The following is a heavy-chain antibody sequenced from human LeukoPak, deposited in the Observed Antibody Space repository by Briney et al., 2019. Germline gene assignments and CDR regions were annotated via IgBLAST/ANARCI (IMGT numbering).Heavy chain of an antibody. CDR1: GFTFNNYN. CDR3: ARDIPWLAAFDP. Sequence: PGGSLRLSCAASGFTFNNYNMNWVRQAPGKGLEWVSYISYSSSYIYYADSVKGRFTISRDSAKNSLYLQMNSLRAEDTAVYYCARDIPWLAAFDPWGQGTLVTVSS. V-gene: IGHV3-21*01. D-gene: IGHD3-10*01. J-gene: IGHJ5*02. CDR2: ISYSSSYI.